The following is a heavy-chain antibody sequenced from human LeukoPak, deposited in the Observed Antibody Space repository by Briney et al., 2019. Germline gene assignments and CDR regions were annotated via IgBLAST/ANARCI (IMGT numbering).Heavy chain of an antibody. CDR2: IKQDGSEK. Sequence: GGSLRLSCAASGFTFSSYSMNWVRQAPGKGLEWVANIKQDGSEKYYVDSVKGRFTISRDNAKNSLYLQMNSLRAEDTAVYYCARDIWGQGTLVTVSS. V-gene: IGHV3-7*01. CDR1: GFTFSSYS. J-gene: IGHJ4*02. CDR3: ARDI.